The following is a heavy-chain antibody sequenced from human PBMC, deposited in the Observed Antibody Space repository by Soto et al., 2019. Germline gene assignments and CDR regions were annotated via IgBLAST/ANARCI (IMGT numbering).Heavy chain of an antibody. CDR2: IYYSGST. D-gene: IGHD3-9*01. J-gene: IGHJ4*02. Sequence: SETLSLTCTVSGGSISSYYWSWIRQPPGKGLEWIGYIYYSGSTNYNPSLKSRVTISVDTSKNQFSLKLSSVTAADTAVYYCARMRYFDWLSTPTIDYWGQGTLVTVS. V-gene: IGHV4-59*01. CDR3: ARMRYFDWLSTPTIDY. CDR1: GGSISSYY.